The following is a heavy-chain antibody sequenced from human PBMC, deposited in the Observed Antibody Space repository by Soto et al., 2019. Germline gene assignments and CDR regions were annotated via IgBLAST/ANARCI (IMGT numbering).Heavy chain of an antibody. V-gene: IGHV4-59*01. Sequence: QVQLQESGPGLVKPSETLSLTCTVSDGSISYYYWSWIRQPPGKGLEWIGYIYYSGSTNYNPSLKRRVTISVDTSKNQFSLKLSSVTAADTALYYCARVGSSSSLDYWGQGTLVTVSS. CDR2: IYYSGST. D-gene: IGHD6-6*01. J-gene: IGHJ4*02. CDR3: ARVGSSSSLDY. CDR1: DGSISYYY.